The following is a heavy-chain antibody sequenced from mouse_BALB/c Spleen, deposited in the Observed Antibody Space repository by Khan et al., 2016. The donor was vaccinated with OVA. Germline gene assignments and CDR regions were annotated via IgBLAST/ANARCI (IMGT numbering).Heavy chain of an antibody. V-gene: IGHV9-3-1*01. CDR3: ARPPYFSYTLDH. D-gene: IGHD2-10*01. J-gene: IGHJ4*01. CDR2: INTYTGEP. Sequence: QIQMVQSGPELKKPGETVKISCKASGYTFTNYGMNWVKQSPGKALKWMGWINTYTGEPTYADDFKGRFAFSLETSASTAYLQINNLKNEDTATYFCARPPYFSYTLDHWGQGTSVTVSS. CDR1: GYTFTNYG.